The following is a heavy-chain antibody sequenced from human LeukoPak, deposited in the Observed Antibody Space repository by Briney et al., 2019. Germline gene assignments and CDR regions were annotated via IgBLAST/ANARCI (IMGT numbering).Heavy chain of an antibody. V-gene: IGHV3-23*01. J-gene: IGHJ4*02. CDR2: ISGSGDTT. Sequence: PGGSLRLSCAASGFTFTNYAMTWVRQAPGKGLEWVSTISGSGDTTYYADSVKSRFTVSRDDSKNTLYLQMNSLRAEDTAVYYCAKVRSSSAYSCYNYWGQGTLVTVSS. CDR3: AKVRSSSAYSCYNY. CDR1: GFTFTNYA. D-gene: IGHD2-15*01.